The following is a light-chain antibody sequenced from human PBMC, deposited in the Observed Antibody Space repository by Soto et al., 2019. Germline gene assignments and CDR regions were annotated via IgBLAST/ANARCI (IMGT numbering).Light chain of an antibody. J-gene: IGKJ2*01. CDR3: QQYVCASFT. V-gene: IGKV3-20*01. CDR2: GAS. CDR1: EGVESTY. Sequence: DIVLTQSPSTLSFSPGERATLSCRASEGVESTYLAWFQQKRSQAPRLLIYGASIRATGIPDRFSGSGSGTNFTPTIVRLEPEDFAEYYCQQYVCASFTFGKGTKVEI.